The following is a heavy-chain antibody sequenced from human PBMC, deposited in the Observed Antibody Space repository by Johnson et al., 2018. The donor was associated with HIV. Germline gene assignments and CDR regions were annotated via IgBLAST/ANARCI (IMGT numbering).Heavy chain of an antibody. D-gene: IGHD2-21*01. V-gene: IGHV3-30*04. Sequence: QVQVVESGGGVVQPGRSLRLSCAASGFTFSSYAMHWVRQAPGKGLEWVAVISDDGSNKYYADSVKGRFTISRDNSKNMLYLQMNSLREEDTAVFYCARGGGCGGDCYSGYDAFDIWGQGTMVTVSS. J-gene: IGHJ3*02. CDR2: ISDDGSNK. CDR1: GFTFSSYA. CDR3: ARGGGCGGDCYSGYDAFDI.